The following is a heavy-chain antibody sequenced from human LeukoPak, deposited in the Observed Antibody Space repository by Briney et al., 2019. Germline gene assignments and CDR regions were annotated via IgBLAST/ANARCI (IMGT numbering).Heavy chain of an antibody. CDR3: ARVPMVRGVIHSYYYYYMDV. CDR2: INWSGGST. D-gene: IGHD3-10*01. CDR1: GFTFDDYD. J-gene: IGHJ6*03. V-gene: IGHV3-20*04. Sequence: PGGSLRLSCAASGFTFDDYDMSWVRQAPGKGLEWVSGINWSGGSTGYADSVKGRFTISRDNAKNSLYLQMNSLRAEDTAVYYCARVPMVRGVIHSYYYYYMDVWGKGTTVTISS.